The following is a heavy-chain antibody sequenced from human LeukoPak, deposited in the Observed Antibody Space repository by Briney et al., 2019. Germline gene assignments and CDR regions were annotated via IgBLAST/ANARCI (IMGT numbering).Heavy chain of an antibody. V-gene: IGHV3-21*01. Sequence: GGSLRLSCAASGFTFSSYSMNWVRQAPGKGLEWVSSISSSSSYIYYADSVKGRFTISRDNAKNSLYLQMNSLRAEDTAVYYCARADLTVTSFGYWGQGTLVTVSS. CDR1: GFTFSSYS. CDR2: ISSSSSYI. J-gene: IGHJ4*02. CDR3: ARADLTVTSFGY. D-gene: IGHD4-17*01.